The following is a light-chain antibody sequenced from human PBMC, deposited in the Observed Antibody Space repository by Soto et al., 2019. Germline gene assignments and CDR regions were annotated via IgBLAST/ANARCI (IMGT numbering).Light chain of an antibody. J-gene: IGKJ1*01. CDR2: DAS. V-gene: IGKV3-15*01. Sequence: EIVMTQSPATLSVSPGEGATLSCRARQSVSSNLAWYQLKPGQAPRLLIYDASTRATGITARFSGSGSGTEFTLTISSLQSEDFAVYYCQQYNNWPRTFGQGTKVEIK. CDR1: QSVSSN. CDR3: QQYNNWPRT.